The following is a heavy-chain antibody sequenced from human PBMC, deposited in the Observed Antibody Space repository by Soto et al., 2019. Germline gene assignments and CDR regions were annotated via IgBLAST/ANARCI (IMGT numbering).Heavy chain of an antibody. J-gene: IGHJ5*02. CDR3: ARVEDYCSGGSCLP. D-gene: IGHD2-15*01. CDR1: SYT. V-gene: IGHV1-69*02. Sequence: SYTISWVRHAPGQGLEWMGRIIPILGIANYAQKFQGRVTITADKSTSTAYMELSSLRSEDTAVYYCARVEDYCSGGSCLPWGQGTLVTVSS. CDR2: IIPILGIA.